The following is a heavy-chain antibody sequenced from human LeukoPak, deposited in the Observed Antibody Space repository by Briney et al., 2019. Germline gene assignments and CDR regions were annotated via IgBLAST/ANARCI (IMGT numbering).Heavy chain of an antibody. V-gene: IGHV1-69*06. CDR3: ARARFRVLRYFDWLVRFDP. J-gene: IGHJ5*02. D-gene: IGHD3-9*01. CDR2: IIPIFGTA. CDR1: GGTFSSYA. Sequence: GASVKVSCKASGGTFSSYAISWVRQAPGQGLEWMGGIIPIFGTANYAQKFQGRVTITADKSTSTAYTELRSLRSDDTAVYYCARARFRVLRYFDWLVRFDPWGQGTLVTVSS.